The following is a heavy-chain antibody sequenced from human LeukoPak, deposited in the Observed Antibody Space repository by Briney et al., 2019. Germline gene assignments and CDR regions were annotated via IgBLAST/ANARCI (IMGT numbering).Heavy chain of an antibody. V-gene: IGHV3-23*01. Sequence: GGSLRLSCAASGFTFNNYAVSWVRQAPGKGLEDVSVLSGSGCSTNYADFVKGRFTISRDNSKNTLYLQMNSLRAEDTAIYYCAKGPGRYCSGGSCYSSYWGQGTLVTVSS. CDR3: AKGPGRYCSGGSCYSSY. J-gene: IGHJ4*02. CDR2: LSGSGCST. CDR1: GFTFNNYA. D-gene: IGHD2-15*01.